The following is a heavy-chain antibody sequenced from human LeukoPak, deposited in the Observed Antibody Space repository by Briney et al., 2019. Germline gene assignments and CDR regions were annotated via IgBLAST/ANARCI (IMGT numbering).Heavy chain of an antibody. CDR1: GLTVSSNY. CDR3: ARDPYNAGSSYFDY. CDR2: IYSGGST. D-gene: IGHD3-10*01. J-gene: IGHJ4*02. Sequence: PGGSLRLSCAVPGLTVSSNYMSWVRQAPGKGLEWVSAIYSGGSTLYADSVKGRFTTSTDNSKNTPHLQLKNLRAEDTAVYYCARDPYNAGSSYFDYWGQGTLVTVSS. V-gene: IGHV3-53*01.